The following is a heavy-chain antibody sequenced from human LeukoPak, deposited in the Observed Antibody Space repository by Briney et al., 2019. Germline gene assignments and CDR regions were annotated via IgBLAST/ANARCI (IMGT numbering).Heavy chain of an antibody. CDR3: ARDQLEDIVVVPAAPPDAFDI. D-gene: IGHD2-2*01. CDR2: IKQDGSEK. V-gene: IGHV3-7*01. Sequence: PGGSLRLSCAASGFTFSSYWKSWVRQAPGKGLEWVANIKQDGSEKYYVDSVKGRFTISRDNAKNSLYLQMNSLRAEDTAVYYCARDQLEDIVVVPAAPPDAFDIWGQGTMVTVSS. J-gene: IGHJ3*02. CDR1: GFTFSSYW.